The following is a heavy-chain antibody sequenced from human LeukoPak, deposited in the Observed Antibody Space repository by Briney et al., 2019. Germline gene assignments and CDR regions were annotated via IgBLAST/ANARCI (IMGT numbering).Heavy chain of an antibody. CDR1: GYTFTGYY. V-gene: IGHV1-8*02. CDR2: INPNSGNT. J-gene: IGHJ6*02. Sequence: ASVKVSCKASGYTFTGYYMHWVRQAPGQGLEWMGWINPNSGNTGYAQKFQGRVTMTRNTSISTAYMELSSLRSEDTAVYYCAIGRVGYCSSTSCSERGYYYYGMDVWGQGTTVTVSS. CDR3: AIGRVGYCSSTSCSERGYYYYGMDV. D-gene: IGHD2-2*01.